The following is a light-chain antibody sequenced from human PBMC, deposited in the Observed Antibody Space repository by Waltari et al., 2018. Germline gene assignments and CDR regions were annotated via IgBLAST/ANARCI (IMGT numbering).Light chain of an antibody. J-gene: IGKJ5*01. CDR1: QYISSW. CDR2: KAS. Sequence: DIQMTQYPSTLSASVGDRVTITCRASQYISSWLAWYQQKPGKAPKLLIYKASILESGVPSRFSGSESGTEFTLTISSLQPDDFATYYCQQYNTYPLTFGQGTRLEI. V-gene: IGKV1-5*03. CDR3: QQYNTYPLT.